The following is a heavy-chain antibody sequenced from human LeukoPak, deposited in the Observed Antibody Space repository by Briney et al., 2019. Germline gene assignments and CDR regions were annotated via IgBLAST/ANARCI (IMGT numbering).Heavy chain of an antibody. CDR3: AKEATMIVGGQYFDY. J-gene: IGHJ4*02. CDR1: GFTVSSNY. Sequence: GGSLRLSCAASGFTVSSNYMSWVRQAPGKGLEWVSVIYSGGSTYYADSVKGRFTISRDNSKNSLYLQMNSLRSEDTALYYCAKEATMIVGGQYFDYWGQGTLVTVSS. CDR2: IYSGGST. V-gene: IGHV3-53*05. D-gene: IGHD3-22*01.